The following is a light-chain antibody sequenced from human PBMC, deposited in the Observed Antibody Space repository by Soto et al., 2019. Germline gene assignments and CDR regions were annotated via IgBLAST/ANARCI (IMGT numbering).Light chain of an antibody. V-gene: IGKV3-15*01. CDR1: QSVSSN. CDR3: QQYNNWWT. CDR2: GAS. Sequence: EIVMTQSPVTLSVSPGERATLSCRAGQSVSSNLAWYQQKPGQAPRLLIYGASTRATGIPARFTGSGSGTEFTLTISSLQFDDSAVYYCQQYNNWWTFGQGPKVEIK. J-gene: IGKJ1*01.